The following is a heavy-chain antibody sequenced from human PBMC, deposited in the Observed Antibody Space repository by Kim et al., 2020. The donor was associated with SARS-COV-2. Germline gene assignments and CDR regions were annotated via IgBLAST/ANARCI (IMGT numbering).Heavy chain of an antibody. CDR2: ISYDGSNK. J-gene: IGHJ6*02. CDR1: GFTFSSYA. Sequence: GGSLRLSCAASGFTFSSYAMHWVRQAPGKGLEWVAVISYDGSNKYYADSVKGRFTISRDNSKNTLYLQMNSLRAEDTAVYYCAREQGAVAGTEGYYYGMDVWGQGTTVTVSS. D-gene: IGHD6-19*01. CDR3: AREQGAVAGTEGYYYGMDV. V-gene: IGHV3-30*04.